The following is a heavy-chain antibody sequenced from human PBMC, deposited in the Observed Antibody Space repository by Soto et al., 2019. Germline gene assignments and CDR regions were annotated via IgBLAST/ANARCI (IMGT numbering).Heavy chain of an antibody. D-gene: IGHD6-19*01. CDR3: ARALYSSGWYYAFDI. Sequence: QVQLQQWGAGLLKPSETLSLTCAVYGGSFRGYYWSWIRQPPGKGLEWIAEMNHSGSTNYNPSLKSRVPIAVATSKNQFSLKLSSVTAADTAVYYCARALYSSGWYYAFDIWGQGTVVIVSS. CDR1: GGSFRGYY. CDR2: MNHSGST. V-gene: IGHV4-34*01. J-gene: IGHJ3*02.